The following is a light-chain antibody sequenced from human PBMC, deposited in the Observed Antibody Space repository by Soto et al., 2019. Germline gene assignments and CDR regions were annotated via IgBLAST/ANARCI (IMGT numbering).Light chain of an antibody. CDR1: QDITNF. Sequence: DIQMTQSPSSLSASVGDRVTITCQASQDITNFLSWHQQKPGKAPKLLIYEASNLETGVPSRFSGSGSGTDFTFTINSLQPEDIATYYCQQYDNLPHTFGQGTSLEIK. V-gene: IGKV1-33*01. CDR3: QQYDNLPHT. J-gene: IGKJ2*01. CDR2: EAS.